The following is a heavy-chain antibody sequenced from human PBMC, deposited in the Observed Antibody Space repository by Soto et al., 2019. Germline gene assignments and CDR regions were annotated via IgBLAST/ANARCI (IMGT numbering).Heavy chain of an antibody. CDR3: SRAHVRLQLGSSDY. CDR2: TNPKSGVT. CDR1: GYSFTGYF. J-gene: IGHJ4*02. Sequence: QVQLVQSGAEVKKPGASVKVSCKASGYSFTGYFMPWVRQVPGQGLEWMGWTNPKSGVTKYPQKFQGRVTMTRDTSISPAYMELTRLRSDDTAVYYCSRAHVRLQLGSSDYWCQGTLVTVSS. D-gene: IGHD6-25*01. V-gene: IGHV1-2*02.